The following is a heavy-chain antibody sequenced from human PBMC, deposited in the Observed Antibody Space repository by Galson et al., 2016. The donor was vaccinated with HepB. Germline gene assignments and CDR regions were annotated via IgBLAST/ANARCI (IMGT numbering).Heavy chain of an antibody. CDR3: AKRDYSDSDGYLPLFDC. J-gene: IGHJ4*02. D-gene: IGHD3-22*01. V-gene: IGHV3-23*01. Sequence: LRLSCAAYGFTFSPYAMSWVRQAPGKGPDWVSAITGNGGTKDYTDSVKGRFTISRDNSKNTLYPQMNNRRVDDTAVYYCAKRDYSDSDGYLPLFDCWGQGTLVTVSS. CDR2: ITGNGGTK. CDR1: GFTFSPYA.